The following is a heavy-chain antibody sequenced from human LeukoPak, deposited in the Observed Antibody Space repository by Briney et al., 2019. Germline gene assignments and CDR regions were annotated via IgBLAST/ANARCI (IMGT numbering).Heavy chain of an antibody. Sequence: SETLSLTCTVSGGSISSSSYYWGWIRQPPGKGLEWIGEINHSGSTNYNPSLKSRVTISVDTSKNQFSLKLSSVTAADTAVYYCARTGTRSGWYKRYWFDPWGQGTLVTVSS. CDR3: ARTGTRSGWYKRYWFDP. J-gene: IGHJ5*02. CDR2: INHSGST. CDR1: GGSISSSSYY. V-gene: IGHV4-39*07. D-gene: IGHD6-19*01.